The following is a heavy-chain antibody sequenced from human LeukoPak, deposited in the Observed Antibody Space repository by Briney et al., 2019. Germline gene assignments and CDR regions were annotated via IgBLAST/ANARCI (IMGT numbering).Heavy chain of an antibody. V-gene: IGHV3-72*01. J-gene: IGHJ4*02. CDR2: VRVKDYSYTT. CDR3: AAGARGSAPFDY. CDR1: GFIFSEYY. D-gene: IGHD6-19*01. Sequence: GGSLSLSCVASGFIFSEYYMDWVRQTPEKGLEWVGRVRVKDYSYTTEYAASVKGRFTISRDDSKNSLYLQMNSLKSEDTAVYYCAAGARGSAPFDYWGQGTPVTVSS.